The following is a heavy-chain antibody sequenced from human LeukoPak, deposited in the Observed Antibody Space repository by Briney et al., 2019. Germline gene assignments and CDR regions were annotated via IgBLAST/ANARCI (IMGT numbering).Heavy chain of an antibody. CDR1: GFTFDDYA. D-gene: IGHD6-13*01. J-gene: IGHJ4*02. Sequence: GRSLRLSCAASGFTFDDYAMHWVRQPPGKGLEWVSGISWNSGSIGYADSVKGRFTISRDNAKNSLYLQMNSLRAEDTALYYCAKGRSSSWSYYFDYWGQGTLVTVSS. CDR3: AKGRSSSWSYYFDY. CDR2: ISWNSGSI. V-gene: IGHV3-9*01.